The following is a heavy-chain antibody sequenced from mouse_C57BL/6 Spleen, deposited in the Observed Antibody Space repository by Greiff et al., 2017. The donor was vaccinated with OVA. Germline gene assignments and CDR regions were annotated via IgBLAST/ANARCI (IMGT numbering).Heavy chain of an antibody. CDR2: IYPGDGDT. CDR3: ARLGGYGYDYFDY. V-gene: IGHV1-80*01. CDR1: GYAFSSYW. J-gene: IGHJ2*01. D-gene: IGHD2-2*01. Sequence: QVQLQQSGAELVKPGASVKISCKASGYAFSSYWMNWVKQRPGKGLEWIGQIYPGDGDTNYNGKFKGKATLTADKYSSTAYVQLSSLTSEDSAVYFCARLGGYGYDYFDYWGQGTTLTVSS.